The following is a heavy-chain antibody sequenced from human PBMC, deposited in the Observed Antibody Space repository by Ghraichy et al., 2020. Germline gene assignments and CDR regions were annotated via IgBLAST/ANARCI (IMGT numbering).Heavy chain of an antibody. V-gene: IGHV4-59*01. CDR3: ARAGNWGGRVGYFDL. J-gene: IGHJ2*01. D-gene: IGHD7-27*01. CDR2: IYYSGST. Sequence: SETLSLTCTVSGGSISSYYWSWIRQPPGKGLEWIGYIYYSGSTNYNPSLKSRVTISVDTSKNQFSLKLSSVTAADTAVYYCARAGNWGGRVGYFDLWGRGTLVTVSS. CDR1: GGSISSYY.